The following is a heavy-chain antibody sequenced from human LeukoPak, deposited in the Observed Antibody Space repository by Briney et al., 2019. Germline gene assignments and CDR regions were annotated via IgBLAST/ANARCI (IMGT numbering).Heavy chain of an antibody. CDR2: IYYSGST. V-gene: IGHV4-39*01. D-gene: IGHD4-23*01. CDR3: ATILGDYGGNLATGLFDY. CDR1: GGSISSSSYY. Sequence: SETLSLTCTVSGGSISSSSYYWGWIRQPPGKGLEWIGSIYYSGSTYYNPSLKSRVTISVDTSKNQFSLKLSSVTAADTAVYYCATILGDYGGNLATGLFDYWGQGTLVTVSS. J-gene: IGHJ4*02.